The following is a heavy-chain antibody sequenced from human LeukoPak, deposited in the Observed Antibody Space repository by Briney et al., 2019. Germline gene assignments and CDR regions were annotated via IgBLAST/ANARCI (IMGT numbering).Heavy chain of an antibody. CDR1: GYNFDDYW. V-gene: IGHV5-51*01. CDR3: ARGLGYCSSNTCRTFDY. Sequence: GESLKISCKTSGYNFDDYWIAWVRQMPGKGLEWMGSIWPGNSDTRYSPSFQGQVTISADKSITTAYLQWSSLKASDTAIYYCARGLGYCSSNTCRTFDYWGQGILVTVSS. J-gene: IGHJ4*02. D-gene: IGHD2-2*01. CDR2: IWPGNSDT.